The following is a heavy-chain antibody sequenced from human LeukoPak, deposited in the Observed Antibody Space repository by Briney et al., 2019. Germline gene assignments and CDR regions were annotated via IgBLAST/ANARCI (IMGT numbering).Heavy chain of an antibody. V-gene: IGHV1-2*06. CDR2: INPNSGGT. CDR1: GYTFTGYY. J-gene: IGHJ3*02. D-gene: IGHD2-21*02. Sequence: ASVKVSCKASGYTFTGYYMHWVRQAPGQGLEWMGRINPNSGGTNYAQKFQGRVTITADESTSTAYMELSSLRSEDTAVYYCARPTYCGGDCYLSNDAFDIWGQGTMVTVSS. CDR3: ARPTYCGGDCYLSNDAFDI.